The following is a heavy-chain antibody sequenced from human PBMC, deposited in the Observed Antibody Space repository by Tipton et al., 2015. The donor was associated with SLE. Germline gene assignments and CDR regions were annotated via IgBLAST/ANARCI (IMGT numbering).Heavy chain of an antibody. CDR1: GFTFSSYA. CDR2: ISYDGSNK. Sequence: RSLRLSCAASGFTFSSYAMHWVRQAPGKGLEWVAVISYDGSNKYYADSVKGRFTISRDNSKNTLYLQMNSLRAEDTAVYYCARLYTSGWDDGFDIWGQGTVVTVSS. J-gene: IGHJ3*02. V-gene: IGHV3-30*04. D-gene: IGHD6-19*01. CDR3: ARLYTSGWDDGFDI.